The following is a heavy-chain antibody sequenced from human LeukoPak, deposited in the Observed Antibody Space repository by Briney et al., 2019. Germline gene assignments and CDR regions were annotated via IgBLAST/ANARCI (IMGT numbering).Heavy chain of an antibody. D-gene: IGHD6-19*01. CDR1: GFMFHDYA. V-gene: IGHV3-43*02. J-gene: IGHJ4*02. Sequence: GGSLRLSCPAPGFMFHDYAIHWVRQAPGKGLEWVSLISGDGGSTFYADSVKGRFTISRDNSKNSLYLQMNSLRSDGTALYYCARESESSGWYDYWGQGTLVTVSS. CDR2: ISGDGGST. CDR3: ARESESSGWYDY.